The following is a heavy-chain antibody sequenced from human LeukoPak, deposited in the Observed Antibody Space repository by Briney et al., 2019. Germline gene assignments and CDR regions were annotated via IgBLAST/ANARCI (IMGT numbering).Heavy chain of an antibody. Sequence: SETLSLTCTVSGGSISSSSYYWGWIRQPPGKGLEWIGNIYYRGNTHYNPSLKSRVSISVDTSKNQFSLKLSSVTAANTAVYYCARAPYYYDSSGHSYYYYMDVWGKGTTVTVSS. CDR2: IYYRGNT. CDR3: ARAPYYYDSSGHSYYYYMDV. V-gene: IGHV4-39*07. D-gene: IGHD3-22*01. CDR1: GGSISSSSYY. J-gene: IGHJ6*03.